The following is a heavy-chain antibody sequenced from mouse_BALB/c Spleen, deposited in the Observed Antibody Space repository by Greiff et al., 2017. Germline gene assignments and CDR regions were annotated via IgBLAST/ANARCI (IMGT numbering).Heavy chain of an antibody. CDR3: ARPEAWFAY. V-gene: IGHV5-9-3*01. Sequence: EVKLMESGGGLVKPGGSLKLSCAASGFTFSSYAMSWVRQTPEKRLEWVATISSGGSYTYYPDSVKGRFTISRDNAKNTLYLQMSSLRSEDTAMYYCARPEAWFAYWGQGTLVTVSA. CDR2: ISSGGSYT. CDR1: GFTFSSYA. J-gene: IGHJ3*01.